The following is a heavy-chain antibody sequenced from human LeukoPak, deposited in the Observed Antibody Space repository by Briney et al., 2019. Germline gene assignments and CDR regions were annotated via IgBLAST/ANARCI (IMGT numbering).Heavy chain of an antibody. J-gene: IGHJ6*02. CDR2: IIPILGIA. V-gene: IGHV1-69*04. Sequence: EASVKVSCKASGGTFSSYAISWVRQAPGQGLEWMGRIIPILGIANYAQKFQGRVTITADKSTSTAYMELSSLRSEDTAVYYCASVVGATWRAWDYYYGMDVWGQGTTVTVSS. CDR3: ASVVGATWRAWDYYYGMDV. D-gene: IGHD1-26*01. CDR1: GGTFSSYA.